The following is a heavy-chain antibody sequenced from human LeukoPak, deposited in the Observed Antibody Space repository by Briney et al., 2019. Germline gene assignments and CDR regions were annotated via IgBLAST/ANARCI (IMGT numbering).Heavy chain of an antibody. CDR2: FGPEDGET. D-gene: IGHD4-23*01. CDR1: GYTLTELS. Sequence: GASVKVSCKVSGYTLTELSMHWVRQAPGKGLEWMGGFGPEDGETIYAQKFQGRVTMTEDTSTDTAYMELSSLRSEDTAVYYCATIAMTTVVTTIDYWGQGTLVTVSS. V-gene: IGHV1-24*01. CDR3: ATIAMTTVVTTIDY. J-gene: IGHJ4*02.